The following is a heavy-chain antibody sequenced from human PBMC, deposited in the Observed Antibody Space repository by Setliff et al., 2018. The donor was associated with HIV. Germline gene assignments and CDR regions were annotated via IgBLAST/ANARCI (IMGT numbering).Heavy chain of an antibody. J-gene: IGHJ4*02. Sequence: GGSLRLSCAASGFNFRTYSMNWVRQAPGKGLEWVASISSSTAAIDYADSVKGRFAISRDNTGNSLYLQMNSLRVEDTAMYYCAKVFRSATMLLVGFDYWGLGTLVTVSS. CDR3: AKVFRSATMLLVGFDY. V-gene: IGHV3-21*04. CDR1: GFNFRTYS. CDR2: ISSSTAAI. D-gene: IGHD3-22*01.